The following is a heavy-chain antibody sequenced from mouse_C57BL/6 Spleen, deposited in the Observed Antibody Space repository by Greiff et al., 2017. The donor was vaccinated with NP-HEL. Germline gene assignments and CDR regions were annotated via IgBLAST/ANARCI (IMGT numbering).Heavy chain of an antibody. D-gene: IGHD1-1*01. Sequence: VKRVESGPELVKPGASVKISCKASGYAFSSSWMNWVKQRPGKGLEWIGRIYPGDGDTNYNGKFKGKATLTADKSSSTAYMQLSSLTSEDSAVYFCAREGFDYYGSLYYFDYWGQGTTLTVSS. CDR1: GYAFSSSW. CDR2: IYPGDGDT. CDR3: AREGFDYYGSLYYFDY. V-gene: IGHV1-82*01. J-gene: IGHJ2*01.